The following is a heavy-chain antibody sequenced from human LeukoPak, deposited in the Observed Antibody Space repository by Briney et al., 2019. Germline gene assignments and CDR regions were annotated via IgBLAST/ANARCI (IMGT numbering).Heavy chain of an antibody. Sequence: GGSMRLSCAASGFTFSDYYMSWIRQAPGKGLEWISYISSSSFYTSYADSVKGRFTISRDNAKNSLYLQMNSLRAEDTAVYFCAADDRLRYFDWSDFDYWGQGTLVTVSS. CDR1: GFTFSDYY. D-gene: IGHD3-9*01. CDR3: AADDRLRYFDWSDFDY. V-gene: IGHV3-11*06. J-gene: IGHJ4*02. CDR2: ISSSSFYT.